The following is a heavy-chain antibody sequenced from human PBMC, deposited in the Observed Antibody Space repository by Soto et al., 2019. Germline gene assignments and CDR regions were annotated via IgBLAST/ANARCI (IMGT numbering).Heavy chain of an antibody. Sequence: GGSLRLSCAASGFTFSSYSMNWVRQAPGKGLEWVSSISSSSSYIYYPDSVKGRFTISRDNAKNSLYLQMNSLRAEDTAVYYCARVPPGIAAAPSGANYYYMDVWGKGTTVTVSS. J-gene: IGHJ6*03. CDR2: ISSSSSYI. D-gene: IGHD6-13*01. CDR1: GFTFSSYS. CDR3: ARVPPGIAAAPSGANYYYMDV. V-gene: IGHV3-21*01.